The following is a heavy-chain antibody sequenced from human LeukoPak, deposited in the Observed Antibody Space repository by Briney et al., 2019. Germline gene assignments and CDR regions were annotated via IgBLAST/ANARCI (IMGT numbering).Heavy chain of an antibody. J-gene: IGHJ3*02. CDR1: GFTFSSYA. V-gene: IGHV3-23*01. CDR2: ISGSGGST. CDR3: AKDRDDYVWGSYLGAFDI. D-gene: IGHD3-16*01. Sequence: GGSLRLSCAASGFTFSSYAMSWVRQAPGKGLEWVSLISGSGGSTYYADSVKGRFTISRDKSKNTLYLQMNSLRAEDTAVFYCAKDRDDYVWGSYLGAFDIWGQGTMVTVSS.